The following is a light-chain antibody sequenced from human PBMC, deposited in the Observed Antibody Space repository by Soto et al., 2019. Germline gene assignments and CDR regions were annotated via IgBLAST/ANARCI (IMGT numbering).Light chain of an antibody. Sequence: EIVMTQSPATLSVSPGERATLSCRASQSVTNKLAWYQQKPGQAPRRLIYGASTRASGIPDRFSGSGSGTEFTLTISSLQSEDFVVYYCQQYNNWPYTFGQGNQVEIK. CDR1: QSVTNK. CDR3: QQYNNWPYT. J-gene: IGKJ2*01. CDR2: GAS. V-gene: IGKV3-15*01.